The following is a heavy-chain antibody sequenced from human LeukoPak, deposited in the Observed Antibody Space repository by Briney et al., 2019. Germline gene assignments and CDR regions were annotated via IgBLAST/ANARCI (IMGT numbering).Heavy chain of an antibody. CDR2: INPSGGST. CDR3: ARGPRQWLGHIAYYYYYYMDV. D-gene: IGHD6-19*01. CDR1: GYTFTSYY. J-gene: IGHJ6*03. Sequence: ASVKVSCKASGYTFTSYYMHWVRQAPGQGLEWMGIINPSGGSTSYAQKFQGRVTMTRDMSTSTVYMELSSLRSEDTAVYYCARGPRQWLGHIAYYYYYYMDVWGKGTTVTVSS. V-gene: IGHV1-46*01.